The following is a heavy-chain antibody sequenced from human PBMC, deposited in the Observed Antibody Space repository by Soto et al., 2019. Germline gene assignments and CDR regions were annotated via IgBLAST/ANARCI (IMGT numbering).Heavy chain of an antibody. J-gene: IGHJ4*02. CDR1: GFTFSSYA. V-gene: IGHV3-23*01. CDR3: AIAGLQDYFDC. Sequence: EVQLLESGGGLVQPGGSLRLSCAASGFTFSSYAMSWVRQAPGKGLEWVSAISGSGGSTYYADSVKGRFTISRDNTKNTLYLQMKSVRAEDTGVYYCAIAGLQDYFDCWGQGTLVTVSS. CDR2: ISGSGGST.